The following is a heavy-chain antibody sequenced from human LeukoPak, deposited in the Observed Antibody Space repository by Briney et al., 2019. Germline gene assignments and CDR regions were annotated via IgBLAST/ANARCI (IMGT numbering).Heavy chain of an antibody. J-gene: IGHJ3*02. D-gene: IGHD6-13*01. Sequence: GESLKISCKGSGYRSTSYWIGWVRLMPGKGLEWMGIIYPGDSDTRYSPSFQGQVTISADKSISTAYLQWSSLKASDTAMCYCARHGMAAAGNAFDIWGQGTMVTVSS. CDR3: ARHGMAAAGNAFDI. CDR2: IYPGDSDT. V-gene: IGHV5-51*01. CDR1: GYRSTSYW.